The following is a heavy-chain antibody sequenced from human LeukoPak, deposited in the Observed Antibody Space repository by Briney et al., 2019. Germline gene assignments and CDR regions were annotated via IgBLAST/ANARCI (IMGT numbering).Heavy chain of an antibody. CDR2: INHSGST. D-gene: IGHD5-24*01. J-gene: IGHJ4*02. V-gene: IGHV4-34*01. CDR1: GGSFSDHY. Sequence: PSETLSLTCAVYGGSFSDHYWSWIRQPPGKGLEWIGDINHSGSTDYDPSLKSRVTMSVDTSKNQFSLKLSSVTAADTAVYYCARGKAGTVEMATTTIEYFDYWGQGTLVTVSS. CDR3: ARGKAGTVEMATTTIEYFDY.